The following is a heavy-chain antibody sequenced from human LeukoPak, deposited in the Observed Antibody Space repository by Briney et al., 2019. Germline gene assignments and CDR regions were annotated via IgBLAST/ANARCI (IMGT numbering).Heavy chain of an antibody. D-gene: IGHD2-15*01. CDR3: ARVGPDTYCSGGSCYLDY. V-gene: IGHV1-2*02. CDR1: GYSFTDYY. CDR2: INPNSGGT. J-gene: IGHJ4*02. Sequence: ASVKVSCKASGYSFTDYYMHWVRQAPGQGLEWMGRINPNSGGTNFARKFQGRVTMTRDTSISTAYMELSRLRSDDTAVYYCARVGPDTYCSGGSCYLDYWGQGTLVSVSS.